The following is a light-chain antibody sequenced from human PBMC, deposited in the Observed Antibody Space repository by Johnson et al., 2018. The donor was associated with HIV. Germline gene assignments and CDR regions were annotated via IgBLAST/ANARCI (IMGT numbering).Light chain of an antibody. CDR1: SSNIGNNY. J-gene: IGLJ1*01. Sequence: QSVLTQPPSVSAAPGQKVTISCSGSSSNIGNNYVSWYQQLPGTAPKLLIYDNNKRPSGIPDRISGSKSGTSATLGITGLQTGDKADYYCGTWDSRLSAGHVFGTGTKVTVL. V-gene: IGLV1-51*01. CDR2: DNN. CDR3: GTWDSRLSAGHV.